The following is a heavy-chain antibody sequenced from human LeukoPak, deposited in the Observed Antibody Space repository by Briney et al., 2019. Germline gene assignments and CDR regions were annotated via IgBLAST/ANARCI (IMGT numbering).Heavy chain of an antibody. Sequence: GGSLRLSCAASGFTVSSNYMSWVRQAPGKGLEWVSVIYSGGSTYYADSVKGRFTISRDNSKNTLYLQMNSLRAEDTAVYYCARALPDYYYDSSGYYQCYFDYWGQGTLVTVSS. V-gene: IGHV3-53*01. CDR3: ARALPDYYYDSSGYYQCYFDY. D-gene: IGHD3-22*01. J-gene: IGHJ4*02. CDR2: IYSGGST. CDR1: GFTVSSNY.